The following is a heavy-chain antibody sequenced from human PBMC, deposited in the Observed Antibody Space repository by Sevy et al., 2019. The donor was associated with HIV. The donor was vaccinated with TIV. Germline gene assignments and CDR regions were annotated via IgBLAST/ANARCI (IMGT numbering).Heavy chain of an antibody. J-gene: IGHJ4*02. CDR3: VRALFKADSL. V-gene: IGHV3-7*01. CDR2: INEDGSTK. D-gene: IGHD2-21*01. Sequence: GGSLRLSCVASGFSLNTYWMLWVRQAPGKGLEWVANINEDGSTKYYLESVKGRFTISRDNAENSVFLQMNSLRVEDTAVYYCVRALFKADSLWGQGTLVTVSS. CDR1: GFSLNTYW.